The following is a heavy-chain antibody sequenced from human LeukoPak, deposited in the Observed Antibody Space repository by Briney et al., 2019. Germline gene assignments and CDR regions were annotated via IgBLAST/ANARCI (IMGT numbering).Heavy chain of an antibody. CDR3: ARDIAVAGTPTYYYYYMDV. CDR2: INPSGGST. J-gene: IGHJ6*03. Sequence: ASVKVSCKASGYTFTSYYMHWVRQAPGQGLEWMGIINPSGGSTSYAQKFQGRVTMTRDTSISTAYMELSRLRSDNTAVYYCARDIAVAGTPTYYYYYMDVWGKGTTVTVSS. CDR1: GYTFTSYY. D-gene: IGHD6-19*01. V-gene: IGHV1-46*01.